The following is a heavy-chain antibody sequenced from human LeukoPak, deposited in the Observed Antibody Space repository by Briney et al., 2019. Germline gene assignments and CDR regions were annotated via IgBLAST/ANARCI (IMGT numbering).Heavy chain of an antibody. CDR3: ARHRRQWLERPPGYYFDY. V-gene: IGHV4-59*08. D-gene: IGHD1-1*01. CDR1: GGSISSYY. J-gene: IGHJ4*02. Sequence: SETLSLTCTVSGGSISSYYWSWIRQPPGKGLEWIGYIYYSGSTNYNPSLKSRVTISVDTSKNQFSLKLSPVTAADTAVYYCARHRRQWLERPPGYYFDYWGQGTLVTVSS. CDR2: IYYSGST.